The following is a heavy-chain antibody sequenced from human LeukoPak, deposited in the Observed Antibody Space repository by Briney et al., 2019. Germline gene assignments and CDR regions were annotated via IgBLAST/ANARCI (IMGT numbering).Heavy chain of an antibody. CDR2: ISSSSSYI. CDR1: GFTFSSYS. CDR3: ARVGSGDAFDI. V-gene: IGHV3-21*01. D-gene: IGHD2-15*01. J-gene: IGHJ3*02. Sequence: PGGSLRLSCAASGFTFSSYSMNWVRQAPGKGLEWVSSISSSSSYIYYADSVKGRFTISRDNAKNSLYLQMNSLRAEDTVVYYCARVGSGDAFDIWGQGTMVTVSS.